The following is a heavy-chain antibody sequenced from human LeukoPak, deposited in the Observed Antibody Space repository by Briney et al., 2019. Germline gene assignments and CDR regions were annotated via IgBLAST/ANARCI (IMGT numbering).Heavy chain of an antibody. CDR3: ARVAEDILTGYYPPFDY. V-gene: IGHV3-23*01. CDR2: ISGSGGST. J-gene: IGHJ4*02. CDR1: GFTFSSYA. D-gene: IGHD3-9*01. Sequence: GGSLRLSCAASGFTFSSYAMSWVRQAPGKGLEWGSAISGSGGSTYYADSVKGRFTISRDNSKNTLYLQMNSLRAEDTAVYYCARVAEDILTGYYPPFDYWGQGTLVTVSS.